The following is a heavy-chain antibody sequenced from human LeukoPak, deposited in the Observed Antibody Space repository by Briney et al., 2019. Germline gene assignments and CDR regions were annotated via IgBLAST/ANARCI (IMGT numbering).Heavy chain of an antibody. CDR1: GGSISSYY. Sequence: PSETLSLTCTVSGGSISSYYWSWVRQAPGKGLEWVSVIYSGGSTYYADSVKGRFTISRDNSKNTLYLQMNSLRAEDTAVYYCARGGYYDSSGYYEHDAFDIWGQGTMVTVSS. CDR2: IYSGGST. J-gene: IGHJ3*02. CDR3: ARGGYYDSSGYYEHDAFDI. V-gene: IGHV3-66*01. D-gene: IGHD3-22*01.